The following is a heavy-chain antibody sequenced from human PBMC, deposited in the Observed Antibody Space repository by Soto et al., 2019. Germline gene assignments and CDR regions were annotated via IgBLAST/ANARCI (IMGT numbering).Heavy chain of an antibody. J-gene: IGHJ6*02. CDR1: GGSISSSSYY. V-gene: IGHV4-39*01. CDR3: ARRDFRSGYLDGMDV. D-gene: IGHD3-3*01. CDR2: IYYSGST. Sequence: SETLSLTCTVSGGSISSSSYYWGWIRQPPGKGLEWIGSIYYSGSTYYNPSLKSRVTISVDTSKNQFSLKLSSVTAADTAVYYCARRDFRSGYLDGMDVWGQGTTVTVSS.